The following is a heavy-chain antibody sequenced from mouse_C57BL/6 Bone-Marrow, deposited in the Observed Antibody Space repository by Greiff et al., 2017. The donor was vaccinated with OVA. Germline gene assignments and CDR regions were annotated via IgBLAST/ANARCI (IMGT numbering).Heavy chain of an antibody. D-gene: IGHD1-1*01. J-gene: IGHJ3*01. CDR2: IYPSDSET. Sequence: VQLQQSGAELVRPGSSVKLSCKASGYTFTSYWMDWVKQRPGQGLEWIGNIYPSDSETHYNQKFKDKATLTVDKSSSTAYLQLSSLTSEDSAVYDCARESCGSSSAWFAYWGQGTLVTVSA. CDR1: GYTFTSYW. V-gene: IGHV1-61*01. CDR3: ARESCGSSSAWFAY.